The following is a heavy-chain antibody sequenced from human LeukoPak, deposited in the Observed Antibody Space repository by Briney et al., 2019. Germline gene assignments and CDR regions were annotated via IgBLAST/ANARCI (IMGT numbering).Heavy chain of an antibody. Sequence: ASVKVSCKASGDTFNRYAISWVRQAPGQGLEWMGRIIPILDIANYARKFQDRVTITADKFTDTAYMELSSLRSEDTAVYYCARASLDGDNWLDSDRWGQGTLVTVSS. CDR1: GDTFNRYA. CDR2: IIPILDIA. CDR3: ARASLDGDNWLDSDR. V-gene: IGHV1-69*04. J-gene: IGHJ4*02. D-gene: IGHD5-24*01.